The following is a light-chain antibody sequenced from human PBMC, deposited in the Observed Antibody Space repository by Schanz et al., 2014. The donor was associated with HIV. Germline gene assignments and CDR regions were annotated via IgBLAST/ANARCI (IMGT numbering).Light chain of an antibody. CDR3: QSYDSNKPAV. CDR1: GGGTASDS. CDR2: DSY. J-gene: IGLJ3*02. V-gene: IGLV6-57*04. Sequence: NFMLTQPQSVSESPGKTITISCTRSGGGTASDSVQWYQQRPGSAPTTVIYDSYQRPSGVPGRFSGSFDRSSNSASLTISGLMTEDEADYYCQSYDSNKPAVFGGGTKLTVL.